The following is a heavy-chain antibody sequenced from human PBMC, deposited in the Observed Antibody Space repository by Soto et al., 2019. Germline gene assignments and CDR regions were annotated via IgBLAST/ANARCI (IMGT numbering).Heavy chain of an antibody. V-gene: IGHV3-23*01. D-gene: IGHD2-2*01. CDR1: GFTFSSYA. J-gene: IGHJ4*02. Sequence: GGSLRLSCAASGFTFSSYAMSWVRQAPGKGLEWVSAISGSGGSTYYADSVKGRFTISRDNSKNTLYLQMNSLRAEDTAVYYCAKRKRVDCSSTSCPLRYYFDYWGQGTLVTVSS. CDR3: AKRKRVDCSSTSCPLRYYFDY. CDR2: ISGSGGST.